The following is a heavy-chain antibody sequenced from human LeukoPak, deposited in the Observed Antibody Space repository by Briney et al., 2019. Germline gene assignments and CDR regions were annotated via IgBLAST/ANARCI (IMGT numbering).Heavy chain of an antibody. CDR2: ISSSSSYI. V-gene: IGHV3-21*01. Sequence: GGSLRLSCAASGFTFSSYSMNWARQAPGKGLEWVSSISSSSSYIYYADSVKGRFTISRDNAKNSLYLQMNSLRAEDTAVYYCARENDYYGMDVWGQGTTVTVSS. J-gene: IGHJ6*02. CDR3: ARENDYYGMDV. CDR1: GFTFSSYS.